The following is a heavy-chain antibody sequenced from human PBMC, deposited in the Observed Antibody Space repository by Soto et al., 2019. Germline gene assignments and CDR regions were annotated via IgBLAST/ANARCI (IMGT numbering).Heavy chain of an antibody. D-gene: IGHD3-22*01. Sequence: QVQLVESGGGVVQPGKSLRLSCAASGFTFSSYAMHWVRQAPGKGLEWVADIWYDGGNKYYADSVKGRFTISRDNSKNTLYLQMNSLRAEDTAVYSCARGPHYDSSGFIVFGIWGQGTMVTVSS. CDR3: ARGPHYDSSGFIVFGI. CDR1: GFTFSSYA. J-gene: IGHJ3*02. V-gene: IGHV3-33*01. CDR2: IWYDGGNK.